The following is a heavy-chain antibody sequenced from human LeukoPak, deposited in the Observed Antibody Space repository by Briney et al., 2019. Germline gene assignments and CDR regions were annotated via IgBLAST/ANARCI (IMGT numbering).Heavy chain of an antibody. CDR2: ISSSSFI. V-gene: IGHV3-21*01. D-gene: IGHD1-26*01. Sequence: NPGGSLRLSCVASGFTFSSYSMNWVRQAPGKGLEWVSSISSSSFIYYADSVKGRFTISRDNAKKSLYLQINSLRAEDTAVYYCARDGGGMVGALYYFDSWGQGTLVTVSS. CDR1: GFTFSSYS. CDR3: ARDGGGMVGALYYFDS. J-gene: IGHJ4*02.